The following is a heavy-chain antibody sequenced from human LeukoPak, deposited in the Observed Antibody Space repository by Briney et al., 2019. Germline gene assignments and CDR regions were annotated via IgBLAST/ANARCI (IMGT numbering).Heavy chain of an antibody. CDR3: AREVDCSSTSCYLSYYYYGMDV. V-gene: IGHV3-21*01. J-gene: IGHJ6*02. D-gene: IGHD2-2*01. CDR2: ISSSSSYI. Sequence: PGGSLRLSCAASGFTFSSYSMNWVRQAPGKGLEWVSSISSSSSYIYYADTVKGRFTISRDNAKNSLCLQMNSLRAEDTAVYYCAREVDCSSTSCYLSYYYYGMDVWGQGTTVTVSS. CDR1: GFTFSSYS.